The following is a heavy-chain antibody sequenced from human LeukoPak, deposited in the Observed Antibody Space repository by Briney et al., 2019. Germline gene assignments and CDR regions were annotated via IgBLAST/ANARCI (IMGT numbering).Heavy chain of an antibody. CDR3: ARCATPRIACYDF. J-gene: IGHJ4*02. V-gene: IGHV1-8*02. D-gene: IGHD2-2*01. CDR2: MNPNSGNT. Sequence: ASVKVSCKASGYTFTNYDINWVRQATGQGLEWMGWMNPNSGNTGYAQKCQGRVTINRNTSISTAYMELSSLRSEDTAVYYCARCATPRIACYDFWGQGTLVTVSS. CDR1: GYTFTNYD.